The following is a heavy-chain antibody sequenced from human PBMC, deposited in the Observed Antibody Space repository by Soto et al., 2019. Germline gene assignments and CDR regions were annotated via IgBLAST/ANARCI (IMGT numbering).Heavy chain of an antibody. CDR3: VAALSYGDPYFDH. Sequence: GGSLSLSCTASRFTFSSYALSWVRQAPGKGLEWVAAISTSGAITYYAESVRGRFTISRDNAKNTLYLQMNSLRADDTAVYSCVAALSYGDPYFDHWGQGTLVTVSS. CDR1: RFTFSSYA. D-gene: IGHD2-21*02. V-gene: IGHV3-23*01. J-gene: IGHJ4*02. CDR2: ISTSGAIT.